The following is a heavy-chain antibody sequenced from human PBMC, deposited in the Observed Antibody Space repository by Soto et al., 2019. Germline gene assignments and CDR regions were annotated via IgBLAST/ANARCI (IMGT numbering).Heavy chain of an antibody. CDR2: ISYDGSNK. CDR3: AKDWDGYYYGVDV. Sequence: QVQLVESGGGVVQPGRSLRLSCAASGFTFSSYGMHWVRQAPGKGLEWVGVISYDGSNKYYADSVKGRFTISRDNSKNTLYLQMNSLRAEDTAVYYCAKDWDGYYYGVDVWGQGTTVTVSS. J-gene: IGHJ6*02. CDR1: GFTFSSYG. D-gene: IGHD1-26*01. V-gene: IGHV3-30*18.